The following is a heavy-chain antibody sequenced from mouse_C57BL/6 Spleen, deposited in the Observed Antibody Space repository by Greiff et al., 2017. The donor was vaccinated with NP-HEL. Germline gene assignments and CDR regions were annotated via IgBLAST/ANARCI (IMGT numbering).Heavy chain of an antibody. Sequence: QVQLKQPGAELVKPGASVKLSCKASGYTFTSYWMHWVKQRPGQGLEWIGMIHPNSGSTNYNEKFKSKATLTVDKSSSTAYMQLSSLTSEDSAVYYCARSGDTTRGFAYWGQGTLVTVSA. CDR2: IHPNSGST. J-gene: IGHJ3*01. CDR1: GYTFTSYW. V-gene: IGHV1-64*01. D-gene: IGHD2-12*01. CDR3: ARSGDTTRGFAY.